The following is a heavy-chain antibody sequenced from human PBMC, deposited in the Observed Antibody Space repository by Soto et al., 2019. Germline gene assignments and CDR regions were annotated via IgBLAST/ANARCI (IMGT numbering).Heavy chain of an antibody. J-gene: IGHJ4*02. CDR3: ARRQNYFDTRDFDC. CDR1: GSSLSTSGVG. D-gene: IGHD3-22*01. Sequence: SGPTLVNPTQTLTLTCTFSGSSLSTSGVGVGWVRQPPGKSLEWLALIYWNDNKYYTPSLTTRLTITKDTSKNQVVLTMTDMDPADTATYYCARRQNYFDTRDFDCWGQGVLVTVSS. V-gene: IGHV2-5*01. CDR2: IYWNDNK.